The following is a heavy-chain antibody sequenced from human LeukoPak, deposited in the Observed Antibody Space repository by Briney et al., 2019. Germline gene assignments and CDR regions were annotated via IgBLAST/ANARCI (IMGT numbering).Heavy chain of an antibody. J-gene: IGHJ4*02. CDR2: FDPEDGET. V-gene: IGHV1-24*01. D-gene: IGHD5-12*01. Sequence: ASVKVSCKVSGYTLTESSMHWVRQAPGKGLEWMGGFDPEDGETIYAQKFQGRVTMTEDTSTDTAYMELSSLRSEDTAVYYCATFASGYDPYFDYWGQGTLVTVSS. CDR1: GYTLTESS. CDR3: ATFASGYDPYFDY.